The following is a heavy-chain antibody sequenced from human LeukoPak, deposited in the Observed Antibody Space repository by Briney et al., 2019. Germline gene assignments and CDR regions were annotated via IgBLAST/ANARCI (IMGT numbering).Heavy chain of an antibody. D-gene: IGHD2-15*01. CDR3: ARGRDGYCNGGSCYSGGFDP. V-gene: IGHV1-46*01. CDR1: GYTFTSYY. CDR2: INPSGGST. Sequence: ASVKVSCKASGYTFTSYYMHWVRQAPGQGLEWMGIINPSGGSTSYAQKFQGRVTMTRDMSTSTVYMELSSLRSEDTAVYYCARGRDGYCNGGSCYSGGFDPWGQGTLVTVSS. J-gene: IGHJ5*02.